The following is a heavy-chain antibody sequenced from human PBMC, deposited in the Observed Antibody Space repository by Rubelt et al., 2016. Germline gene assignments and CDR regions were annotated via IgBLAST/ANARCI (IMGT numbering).Heavy chain of an antibody. Sequence: QVQLVQSGAEVKKPGASVKVSCKASGYTFTSYLMVWVRQAPGQGLGCLGTINPNGGNTNYAQHFQVRVPMTRDTSTSTVYMELSSLRSEDTAVYYCAREIIAAAGFDYWGQGTLVTVSS. D-gene: IGHD6-25*01. CDR2: INPNGGNT. J-gene: IGHJ4*02. CDR1: GYTFTSYL. V-gene: IGHV1-46*01. CDR3: AREIIAAAGFDY.